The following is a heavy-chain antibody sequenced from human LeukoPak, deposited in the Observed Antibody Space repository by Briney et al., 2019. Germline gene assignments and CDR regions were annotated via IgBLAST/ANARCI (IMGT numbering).Heavy chain of an antibody. V-gene: IGHV3-64*01. D-gene: IGHD1-26*01. CDR3: ARDPGSGSYHYYFDC. Sequence: PGGSLRLSCAASGFTFSSYAMHWVRQAPGKGLEYVSPISSNGGSTYYANSVKGRFTISRDNSKNTLYLQMGSLRAEDMAVYYCARDPGSGSYHYYFDCWGQGTLVTVSS. CDR2: ISSNGGST. J-gene: IGHJ4*02. CDR1: GFTFSSYA.